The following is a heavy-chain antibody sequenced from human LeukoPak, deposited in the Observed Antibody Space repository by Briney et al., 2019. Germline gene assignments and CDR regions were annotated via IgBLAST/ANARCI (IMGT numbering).Heavy chain of an antibody. CDR1: GFTLSSYA. Sequence: GGSLRLSCAASGFTLSSYARSWVRQAPGKGLDWVAAISGSGGSTYYADSVKGRFTISRDNSKNTLYLQMNSLRAEDTAVYYCAKEVLPGATLFDYWGQGTLVTVSS. V-gene: IGHV3-23*01. CDR3: AKEVLPGATLFDY. J-gene: IGHJ4*02. CDR2: ISGSGGST. D-gene: IGHD1-26*01.